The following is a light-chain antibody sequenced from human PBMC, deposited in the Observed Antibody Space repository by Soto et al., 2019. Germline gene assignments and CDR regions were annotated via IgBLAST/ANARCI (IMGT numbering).Light chain of an antibody. CDR1: QGISSY. V-gene: IGKV1-9*01. CDR2: AAS. CDR3: QQLNSFT. Sequence: FLSASSGDRVTITCRASQGISSYLAWYQQKPGKAPKLLIYAASTLQSGVPSRFSGSGSGTEFTLTISSLQPEDFATYYCQQLNSFTFGGGTKVDIK. J-gene: IGKJ4*01.